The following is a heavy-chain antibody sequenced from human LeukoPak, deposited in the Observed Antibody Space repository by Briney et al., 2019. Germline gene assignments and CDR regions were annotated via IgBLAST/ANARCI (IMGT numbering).Heavy chain of an antibody. CDR3: ARGAKMVYAIPRVFDP. CDR2: INHSGST. CDR1: GGSFSGYY. J-gene: IGHJ5*02. V-gene: IGHV4-34*01. Sequence: SETLSLTCAVYGGSFSGYYWSWIRQPPGKGLEWIGEINHSGSTNYNPSLKSRVTISVDTSKNQFSLKLSSVTAADTAVYYCARGAKMVYAIPRVFDPWGQGTLVTVSS. D-gene: IGHD2-8*01.